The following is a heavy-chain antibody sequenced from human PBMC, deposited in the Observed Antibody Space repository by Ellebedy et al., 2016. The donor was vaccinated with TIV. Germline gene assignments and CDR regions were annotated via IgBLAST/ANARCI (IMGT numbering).Heavy chain of an antibody. CDR1: GFTFSNYA. Sequence: GGSLRLXXAASGFTFSNYAMHWVRQAPGKGLEWVSAISGSGDRTYYADSVKGRFTISRDTSKNTLFLQMNSLRVEDTAVYYCARRGRGPVGFDYWGQGTLVTVSS. J-gene: IGHJ4*02. CDR2: ISGSGDRT. D-gene: IGHD3-10*01. CDR3: ARRGRGPVGFDY. V-gene: IGHV3-23*01.